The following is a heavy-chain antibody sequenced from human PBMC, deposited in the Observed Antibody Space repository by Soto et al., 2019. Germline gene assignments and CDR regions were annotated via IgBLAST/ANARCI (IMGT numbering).Heavy chain of an antibody. Sequence: EVQLVESGGGLVQPGGSLRLSCTAAGFIFRSYEMNWVRQAPGKGLEWISYISSTGNTIYYADSVKGRFIISRDNAKKSLFQQMDSLRGEDTAVYFCARGLGEAYFDYWGQGTLVTVSP. J-gene: IGHJ4*02. CDR2: ISSTGNTI. CDR3: ARGLGEAYFDY. V-gene: IGHV3-48*03. CDR1: GFIFRSYE. D-gene: IGHD3-16*01.